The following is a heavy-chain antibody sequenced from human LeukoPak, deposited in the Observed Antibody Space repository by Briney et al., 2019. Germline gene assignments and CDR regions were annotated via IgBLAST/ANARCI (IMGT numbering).Heavy chain of an antibody. CDR1: GGSFSGYY. CDR2: INHSGST. D-gene: IGHD3-3*01. V-gene: IGHV4-34*01. J-gene: IGHJ6*03. CDR3: ARGGPHYDFWSGYTYYYYMDV. Sequence: SETLSLTCAVYGGSFSGYYWSWIRQPPGEGLEWIGEINHSGSTNYNPSLKSRVTISVDTSKNQFSLKLSSVTAADTAVYYCARGGPHYDFWSGYTYYYYMDVWGKGTTATVSS.